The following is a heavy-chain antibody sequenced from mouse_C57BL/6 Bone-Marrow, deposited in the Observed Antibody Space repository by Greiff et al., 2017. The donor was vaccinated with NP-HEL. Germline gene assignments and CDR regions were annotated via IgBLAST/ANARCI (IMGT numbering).Heavy chain of an antibody. CDR1: GYTFTDYN. J-gene: IGHJ3*01. CDR2: INPNNGGT. V-gene: IGHV1-18*01. CDR3: ARSIYYYGSSPAWFAY. D-gene: IGHD1-1*01. Sequence: EVQLQQPGPELVKPGASVKIPCKASGYTFTDYNMDWVKQSHGKSLEWIGDINPNNGGTIYNQKFKGKATLTVDKSSSTAYMELRSLTSEDTAVYYCARSIYYYGSSPAWFAYWGQGTLVTVSA.